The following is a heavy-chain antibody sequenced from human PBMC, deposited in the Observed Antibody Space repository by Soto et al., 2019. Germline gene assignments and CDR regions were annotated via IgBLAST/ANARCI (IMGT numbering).Heavy chain of an antibody. J-gene: IGHJ4*02. CDR1: GGSFSGYY. Sequence: PSETLSLTCAVYGGSFSGYYWSWIRQPPGKGLEWIGEINHSGSTNYNPSLKSRVTISVDTSKNQFSLKLSSVTAADTAVYYCARGYRYSSGSFDFDYWGQGTLVTVSS. CDR3: ARGYRYSSGSFDFDY. D-gene: IGHD6-25*01. V-gene: IGHV4-34*01. CDR2: INHSGST.